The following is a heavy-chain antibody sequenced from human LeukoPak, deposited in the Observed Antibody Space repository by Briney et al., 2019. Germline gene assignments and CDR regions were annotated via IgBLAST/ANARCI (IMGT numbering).Heavy chain of an antibody. Sequence: SETLSLTCAVSGGSISGYYWVWIRQPAGEGLEWIGRIFTSGSTDYSPSLRSRLTMSLDTSKNQLSLKLISVTAADTAVYYCARESRNNWGDGYYMDVWGKGTTVTVSS. J-gene: IGHJ6*03. V-gene: IGHV4-4*07. D-gene: IGHD1-1*01. CDR2: IFTSGST. CDR1: GGSISGYY. CDR3: ARESRNNWGDGYYMDV.